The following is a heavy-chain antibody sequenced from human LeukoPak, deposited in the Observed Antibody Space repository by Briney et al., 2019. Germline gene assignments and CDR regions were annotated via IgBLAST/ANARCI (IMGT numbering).Heavy chain of an antibody. J-gene: IGHJ4*02. Sequence: PSETLPLTCTVSGGSISSGDYYWSWIRQPPGKGLEWIGYIYYSGSTYYNPSLKSRVTISVDTSKNQFSLKLSSVTAADTAVYYCASFDGPGYSYGFDYWGQGTLVTVSS. CDR3: ASFDGPGYSYGFDY. D-gene: IGHD5-18*01. CDR1: GGSISSGDYY. CDR2: IYYSGST. V-gene: IGHV4-30-4*01.